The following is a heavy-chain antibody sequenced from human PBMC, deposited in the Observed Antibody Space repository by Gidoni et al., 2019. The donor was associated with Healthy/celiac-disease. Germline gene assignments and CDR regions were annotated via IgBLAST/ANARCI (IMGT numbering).Heavy chain of an antibody. CDR3: AKDASFYGLWLDY. J-gene: IGHJ4*02. Sequence: EVQLVESGGGVVQPGGSLRLSCAASGFTFDDYAMHWVRQDPGKGLGWVSLISGDGGSTYYADSVKGRFTISRDNSKNSLYLQMNSLRTEDTALYYCAKDASFYGLWLDYWGQGTLVTVSS. V-gene: IGHV3-43*02. D-gene: IGHD5-18*01. CDR1: GFTFDDYA. CDR2: ISGDGGST.